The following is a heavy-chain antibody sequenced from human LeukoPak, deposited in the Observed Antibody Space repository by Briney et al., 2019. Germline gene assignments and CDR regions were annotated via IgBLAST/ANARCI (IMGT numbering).Heavy chain of an antibody. D-gene: IGHD4/OR15-4a*01. J-gene: IGHJ4*02. Sequence: GGSLRLSCAASGFTFSKYAMTWVRQAPGKGLEWVSGISVSGDSTNYADSVKGRFTLSRDNSKNTLYLQMNSLRAEDTAVYYCTRNDYGEYYFDYWGQGTLVTVSS. CDR2: ISVSGDST. V-gene: IGHV3-23*01. CDR1: GFTFSKYA. CDR3: TRNDYGEYYFDY.